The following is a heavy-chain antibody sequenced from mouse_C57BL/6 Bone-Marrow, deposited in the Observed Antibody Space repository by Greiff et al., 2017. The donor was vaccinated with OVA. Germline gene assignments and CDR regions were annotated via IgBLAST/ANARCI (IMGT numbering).Heavy chain of an antibody. CDR3: ARYGYDENYFDY. V-gene: IGHV1-50*01. CDR1: GYTFTSYW. D-gene: IGHD2-2*01. J-gene: IGHJ2*01. CDR2: IDPSDSYT. Sequence: QVQLKQPGAELVKPGASVKLSCKASGYTFTSYWMQWVKQRPGQGLEWIGEIDPSDSYTNYNQQFKGKATLTVDTSSSTAYMQRSSLTSEYSAVYYCARYGYDENYFDYWGQGTTLTVSS.